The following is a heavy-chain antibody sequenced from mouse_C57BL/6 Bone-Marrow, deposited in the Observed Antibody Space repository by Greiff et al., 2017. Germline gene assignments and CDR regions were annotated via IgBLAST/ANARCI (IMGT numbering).Heavy chain of an antibody. CDR3: AREGGSSSFDY. V-gene: IGHV5-4*01. D-gene: IGHD1-1*01. Sequence: DVKLVESGGGLVKPGGSLKLSCAASGFTFSSYAMSWVRQTPEKRLEWVATISDGGSYTYYPDNVKGRFTISRDNAKNNLYLQMSHLKSEDTAMYYCAREGGSSSFDYWGQGTTLPVSS. CDR2: ISDGGSYT. J-gene: IGHJ2*01. CDR1: GFTFSSYA.